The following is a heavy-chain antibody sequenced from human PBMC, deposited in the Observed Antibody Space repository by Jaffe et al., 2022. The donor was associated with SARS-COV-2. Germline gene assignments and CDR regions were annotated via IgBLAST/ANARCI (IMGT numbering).Heavy chain of an antibody. J-gene: IGHJ4*02. CDR3: AKDFNWGSGC. D-gene: IGHD7-27*01. V-gene: IGHV3-74*01. Sequence: EVQLVESGGGLVQPGGSLRLTCAASGFTFSHNWMYWVRQAPGKGLEWVSHIDTDGSTTIYADSVKGRFTISRDNARNTLYLQMNSLRAEDTAVYYCAKDFNWGSGCWGQGTLVTVSS. CDR2: IDTDGSTT. CDR1: GFTFSHNW.